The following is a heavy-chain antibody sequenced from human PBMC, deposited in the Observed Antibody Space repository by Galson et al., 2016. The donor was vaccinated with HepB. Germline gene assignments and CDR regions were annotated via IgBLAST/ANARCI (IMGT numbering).Heavy chain of an antibody. J-gene: IGHJ4*02. D-gene: IGHD6-19*01. Sequence: SLRLSCAASVSTFRSYVMSWVRQAPGKGLEWVSAIRESGDTHYADSVKGRFTISRDNSMTTLYLQMNNLRAEYTAVYFCAKSRPYGTGWFGVNDYWGQGTLVTVSS. CDR2: IRESGDT. CDR1: VSTFRSYV. V-gene: IGHV3-23*01. CDR3: AKSRPYGTGWFGVNDY.